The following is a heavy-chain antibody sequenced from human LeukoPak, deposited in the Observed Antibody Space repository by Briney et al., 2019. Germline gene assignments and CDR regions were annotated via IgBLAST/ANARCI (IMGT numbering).Heavy chain of an antibody. D-gene: IGHD3-3*01. CDR3: ARGPKPTIFGVVIIHSYYFDY. V-gene: IGHV3-30*01. J-gene: IGHJ4*02. CDR2: ISYDGSNK. Sequence: GRSLRLSCAASGFTFSSYAMHGVRQAPGRGLEWVAFISYDGSNKYYADSVKGRFTISRDNSKNTLYLQMNSLRAEDTAVYYCARGPKPTIFGVVIIHSYYFDYWGQGTLVTVSS. CDR1: GFTFSSYA.